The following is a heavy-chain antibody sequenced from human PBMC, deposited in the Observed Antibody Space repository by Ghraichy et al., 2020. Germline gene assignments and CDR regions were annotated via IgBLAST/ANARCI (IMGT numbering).Heavy chain of an antibody. D-gene: IGHD5-12*01. V-gene: IGHV4-34*01. CDR2: INHSGST. Sequence: SETLSLTCAVYGGSFSGYYWSWIRQPPGKGLEWIGEINHSGSTNYNPSLKSRVTISVDTSKNQFSLKLSSVTAADTAVYYCAVIVATISGSNWFDPWGQGTLVTVSS. CDR3: AVIVATISGSNWFDP. CDR1: GGSFSGYY. J-gene: IGHJ5*02.